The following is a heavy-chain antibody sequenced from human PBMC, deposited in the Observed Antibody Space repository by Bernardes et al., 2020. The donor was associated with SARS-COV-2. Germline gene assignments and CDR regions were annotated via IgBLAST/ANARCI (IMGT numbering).Heavy chain of an antibody. J-gene: IGHJ4*02. CDR3: ARREYSGYDSYYFDY. V-gene: IGHV5-51*01. CDR1: GYSFTNYW. D-gene: IGHD5-12*01. CDR2: IYLGDSDT. Sequence: GESLKISCKGSGYSFTNYWIGWVRQMPGKGLEWMGIIYLGDSDTRYSPSFQGQVTISVDKSINTAYLQWSSLKASDTAMYYCARREYSGYDSYYFDYWGQGTLVTVSS.